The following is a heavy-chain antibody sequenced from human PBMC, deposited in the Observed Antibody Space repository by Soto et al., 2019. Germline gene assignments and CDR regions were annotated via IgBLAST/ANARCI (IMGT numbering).Heavy chain of an antibody. CDR2: IYYSGST. V-gene: IGHV4-39*01. CDR3: ASGSVLVVEDAIRGDYYGMDV. CDR1: GGSFSSSSHY. D-gene: IGHD2-2*01. J-gene: IGHJ6*02. Sequence: SETLSLTCTVSGGSFSSSSHYWGWIRQPPGKGLEWIGSIYYSGSTYYNLSLKSRVTMSVDSSKNQFSLKLSSVTAADTAVYFCASGSVLVVEDAIRGDYYGMDVWGQGTTVTVSS.